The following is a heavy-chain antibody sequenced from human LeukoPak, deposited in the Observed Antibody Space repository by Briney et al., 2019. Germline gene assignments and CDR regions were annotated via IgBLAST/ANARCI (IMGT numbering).Heavy chain of an antibody. V-gene: IGHV4-38-2*02. CDR3: ARGRQKVTGYYYYMDV. J-gene: IGHJ6*03. CDR1: GYSISSGYY. CDR2: IYHSGST. Sequence: SETLSLTCTVSGYSISSGYYWGWIRQPPGKGLEWIGSIYHSGSTYYNPSLKSRVTISVDTSKNQFSVKLSSVTAADTAVYYCARGRQKVTGYYYYMDVWGKGTTVTVSS. D-gene: IGHD2-21*02.